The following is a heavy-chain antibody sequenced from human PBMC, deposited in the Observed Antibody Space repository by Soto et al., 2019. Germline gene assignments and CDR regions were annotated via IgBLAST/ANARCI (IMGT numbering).Heavy chain of an antibody. D-gene: IGHD3-3*01. V-gene: IGHV3-30-3*01. CDR3: LLPGANYDFWSGYHPYGMDV. J-gene: IGHJ6*02. Sequence: GGSLRLSCAASGFTFSSYAMHWVRQAPGKGLEWVAVISYDGSNKYYADSVKGRFTISRDNSKNTLYLQMNSLRAEDTAVYYCLLPGANYDFWSGYHPYGMDVWGQGTTVTVSS. CDR1: GFTFSSYA. CDR2: ISYDGSNK.